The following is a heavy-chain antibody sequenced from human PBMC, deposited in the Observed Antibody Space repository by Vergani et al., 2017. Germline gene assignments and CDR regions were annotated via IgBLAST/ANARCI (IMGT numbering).Heavy chain of an antibody. V-gene: IGHV3-15*01. D-gene: IGHD2-21*01. J-gene: IGHJ4*02. Sequence: EVQLVESGGGLVKPGGSLRLSCAASGFTFSNAWMSWVRQAPGKGLEWVGRIKSKTDGGTTDYAAPVKGRFTISRDDSKNTLYLQMNSLKTEDTAVYYCTKELWLAPVRYYDYWGQGTLVTVSS. CDR1: GFTFSNAW. CDR3: TKELWLAPVRYYDY. CDR2: IKSKTDGGTT.